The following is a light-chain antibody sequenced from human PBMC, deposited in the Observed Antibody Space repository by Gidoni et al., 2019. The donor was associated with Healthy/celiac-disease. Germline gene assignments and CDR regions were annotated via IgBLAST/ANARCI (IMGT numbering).Light chain of an antibody. CDR2: DAS. CDR1: QSVSSY. V-gene: IGKV3-11*01. J-gene: IGKJ4*01. CDR3: QQRSNRLT. Sequence: EIVLTQSPATLSLPPGERATLSCRASQSVSSYLAWYQQKPGQAPRLLIYDASNRATGIPARFSGSGSGTDFTLTISSLEPEDFAVYYCQQRSNRLTFGGGTKVEIK.